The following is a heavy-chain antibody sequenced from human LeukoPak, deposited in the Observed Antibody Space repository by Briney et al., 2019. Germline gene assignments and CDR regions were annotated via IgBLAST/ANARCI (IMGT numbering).Heavy chain of an antibody. V-gene: IGHV4-59*12. CDR3: ARRGSSIYYYYYYMDV. J-gene: IGHJ6*03. CDR1: DGSITTYY. Sequence: SETLSLTCTVSDGSITTYYWSWMRQPPGKGLEWIGYIYSGSTSYNPSLKSRVTISVDTSKNQFSLKLSSVTAADTAVYYCARRGSSIYYYYYYMDVWGKGTTVTVSS. D-gene: IGHD6-6*01. CDR2: IYSGST.